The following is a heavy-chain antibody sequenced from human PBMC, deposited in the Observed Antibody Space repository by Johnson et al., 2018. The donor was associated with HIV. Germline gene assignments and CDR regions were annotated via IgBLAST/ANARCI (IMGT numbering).Heavy chain of an antibody. CDR3: ARVKIAFDI. CDR1: GFTFSSYW. V-gene: IGHV3-7*05. CDR2: INQDGREK. J-gene: IGHJ3*02. Sequence: VQLVESGGGLVQSGGSLRLSCAVSGFTFSSYWMSWVRQAPGKGLAWVANINQDGREKYYVDSVKGRFTIYRDNAKNSLYLQIHSRRVEDTAVYYCARVKIAFDIWGQGTMVTVSS.